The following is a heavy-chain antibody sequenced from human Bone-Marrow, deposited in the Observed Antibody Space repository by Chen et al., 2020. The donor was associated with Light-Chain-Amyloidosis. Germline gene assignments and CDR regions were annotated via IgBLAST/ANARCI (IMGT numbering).Heavy chain of an antibody. V-gene: IGHV3-30*12. CDR1: GFTFSAYG. CDR3: AKDRCTSISCSDFDY. D-gene: IGHD2-2*01. Sequence: QVQLVESGGGVVQPGRSLRLSCVASGFTFSAYGMHWVRQTPGKGLEWVAVITSVGSKTYYADSVRGRFTISRDNARNTVDLQMDSLRAEDTAVYYCAKDRCTSISCSDFDYWGQGTLVTVSS. J-gene: IGHJ4*02. CDR2: ITSVGSKT.